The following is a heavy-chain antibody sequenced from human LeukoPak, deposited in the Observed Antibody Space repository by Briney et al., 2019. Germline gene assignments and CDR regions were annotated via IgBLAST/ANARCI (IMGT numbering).Heavy chain of an antibody. D-gene: IGHD1-26*01. J-gene: IGHJ4*02. Sequence: SETLSLTCAVSGYSISSGYYWGWIRQPPGKGLEWIGSIYHSGSTYYNPSLKSRVTISVDTSKNQFSLKLSSVTAADTAVYYCAAIVVGATKPTGRYFDYWGQGTLVTVSS. CDR2: IYHSGST. CDR1: GYSISSGYY. V-gene: IGHV4-38-2*01. CDR3: AAIVVGATKPTGRYFDY.